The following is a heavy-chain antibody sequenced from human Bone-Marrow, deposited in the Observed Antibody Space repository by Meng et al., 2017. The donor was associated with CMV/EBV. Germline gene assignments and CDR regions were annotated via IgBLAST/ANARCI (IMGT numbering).Heavy chain of an antibody. CDR1: GGSISSSSYY. CDR3: ARATFGDYYDSSGSLYYYGMDV. V-gene: IGHV4-39*07. J-gene: IGHJ6*02. CDR2: IYYSGST. Sequence: GSLRLSCTVSGGSISSSSYYWGWIRQPPGKGLEWIGSIYYSGSTYYNPSLKSRVTISVDTSKNQFSLKLSSVTAADTAVYYCARATFGDYYDSSGSLYYYGMDVWGQGTTVTVSS. D-gene: IGHD3-22*01.